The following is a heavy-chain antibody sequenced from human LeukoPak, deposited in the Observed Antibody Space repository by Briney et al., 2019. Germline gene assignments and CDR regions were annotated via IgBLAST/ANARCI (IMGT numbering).Heavy chain of an antibody. V-gene: IGHV3-23*01. J-gene: IGHJ4*02. D-gene: IGHD6-19*01. CDR2: ISGSGGST. Sequence: GGSLRLSCAASGFTVSSNYMSWVRQAPGKGLEWVSAISGSGGSTYYADSVKGRFTISRDNSKNTLYLQMNSLRAEDTAVYYCAKLMGAVAGTLDYWGQGTLVTVSS. CDR1: GFTVSSNY. CDR3: AKLMGAVAGTLDY.